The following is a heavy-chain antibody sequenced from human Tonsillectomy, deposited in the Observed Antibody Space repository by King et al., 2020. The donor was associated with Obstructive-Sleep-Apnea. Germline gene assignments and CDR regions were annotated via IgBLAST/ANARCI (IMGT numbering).Heavy chain of an antibody. CDR2: IYHSGST. CDR1: GGSISSSNW. J-gene: IGHJ5*02. V-gene: IGHV4-4*02. CDR3: ARIVSYYDRAERWFDP. Sequence: VQLQESGPGLVKPSGTLSLTCAVSGGSISSSNWWSWVRQPPGKGLEWIGEIYHSGSTNYNPSLKSRVTKSGDKSKNQFSLKLSSVTAADTAVYYCARIVSYYDRAERWFDPWGQGTLVTVSS. D-gene: IGHD3-22*01.